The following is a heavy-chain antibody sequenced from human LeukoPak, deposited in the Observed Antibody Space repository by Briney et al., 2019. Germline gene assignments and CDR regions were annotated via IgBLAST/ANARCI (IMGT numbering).Heavy chain of an antibody. V-gene: IGHV5-10-1*01. D-gene: IGHD1-14*01. J-gene: IGHJ4*02. Sequence: PGESLKISCKASGYSFTSNWINWVRQMPGKGLEWMGRIDPSDSYTNYSPSFQGHVTISVDKSISSAFLQWSSLEASDTAIYYCARLSETGGTPFDYWGPGTLITVSS. CDR1: GYSFTSNW. CDR2: IDPSDSYT. CDR3: ARLSETGGTPFDY.